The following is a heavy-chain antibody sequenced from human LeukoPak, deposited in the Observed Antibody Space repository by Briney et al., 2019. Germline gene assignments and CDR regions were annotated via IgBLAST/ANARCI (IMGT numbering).Heavy chain of an antibody. CDR1: GFTFSSYA. Sequence: GGSLRLSCAASGFTFSSYAMSWVRQAPGKGLEWVSAISGSGGSTYYADSVKGRFTISRDNSKNTLYLQMTSLRAEDTAVYYCAKVARYSSSWYWFDPWGQGTLVTASS. CDR3: AKVARYSSSWYWFDP. J-gene: IGHJ5*02. CDR2: ISGSGGST. V-gene: IGHV3-23*01. D-gene: IGHD6-13*01.